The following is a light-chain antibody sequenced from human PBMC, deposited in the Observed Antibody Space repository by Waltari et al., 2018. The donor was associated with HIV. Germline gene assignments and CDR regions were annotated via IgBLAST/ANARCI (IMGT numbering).Light chain of an antibody. CDR1: NNAIGSHDY. V-gene: IGLV2-23*02. J-gene: IGLJ1*01. CDR3: SSFVNGGTYV. CDR2: DVN. Sequence: QSALTQPASVSGSPGQSVTIFCTGTNNAIGSHDYVSWYRVVPDKAPKLLIFDVNRRPSDISHRFSGSKSGYTASLMIFGLQPEDEADYFCSSFVNGGTYVFGSGTKV.